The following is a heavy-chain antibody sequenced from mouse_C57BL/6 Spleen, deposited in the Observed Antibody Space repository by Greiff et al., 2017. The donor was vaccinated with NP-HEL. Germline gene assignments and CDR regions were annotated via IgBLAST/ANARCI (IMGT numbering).Heavy chain of an antibody. V-gene: IGHV5-4*01. CDR2: ISDGGSYT. Sequence: EVQGVESGGGLVKPGGSLKLSCAASGFTFSSYAMSWVRQTPEKRLEWVATISDGGSYTYYPDNVKGRFTISRDNAKNNLYLQMSHLKSEDTAMYYCARGPFDYWGQGTLVTVSA. CDR3: ARGPFDY. CDR1: GFTFSSYA. J-gene: IGHJ3*01.